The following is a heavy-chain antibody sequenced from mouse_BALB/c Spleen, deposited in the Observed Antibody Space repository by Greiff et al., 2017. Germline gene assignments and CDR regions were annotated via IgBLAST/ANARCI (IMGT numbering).Heavy chain of an antibody. V-gene: IGHV2-4-1*01. CDR1: GFSLTSYG. CDR2: IWSGGST. CDR3: ARLTGTDYYAMDY. Sequence: VQLQQSGPGLLQPSQSLSITCTVSGFSLTSYGVHWVRQSPGKGLEWLGVIWSGGSTDYNAAFISRLSISKDNSKSQVFFKMNSLQADDTAIYYCARLTGTDYYAMDYWGQGTSVTVSS. J-gene: IGHJ4*01. D-gene: IGHD4-1*01.